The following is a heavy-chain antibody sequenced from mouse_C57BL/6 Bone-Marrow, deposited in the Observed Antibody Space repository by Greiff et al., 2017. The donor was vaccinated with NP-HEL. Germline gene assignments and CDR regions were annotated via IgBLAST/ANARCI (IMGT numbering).Heavy chain of an antibody. J-gene: IGHJ4*01. Sequence: VKLMESGPELVKPGASVKISCKASGYTFTDYYINWVKQRPGQGLEWIGWIFPGSGSTYYNEKFKGKATLTVDKSSSTAYMLLSSLTSEDSAVYFCARESLYDNYYAMDYWGQGTSVTVSS. CDR1: GYTFTDYY. D-gene: IGHD2-3*01. V-gene: IGHV1-75*01. CDR2: IFPGSGST. CDR3: ARESLYDNYYAMDY.